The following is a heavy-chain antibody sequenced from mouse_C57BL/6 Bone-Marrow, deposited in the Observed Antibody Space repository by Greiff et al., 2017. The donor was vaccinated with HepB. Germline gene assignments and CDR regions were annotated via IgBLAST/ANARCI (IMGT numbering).Heavy chain of an antibody. CDR2: ISNLAYSI. D-gene: IGHD2-2*01. V-gene: IGHV5-15*04. J-gene: IGHJ4*01. CDR3: ARIWLRRNAMDY. CDR1: GFTFSDYG. Sequence: EVMLVESGGGLVQPGGSLKLSCAASGFTFSDYGMAWVRQAPRKGPEWVAFISNLAYSIYYADTVTGRFTLSRENAKNTLYLEMSSLRSEDTAMYYCARIWLRRNAMDYWGQGTSVTVSS.